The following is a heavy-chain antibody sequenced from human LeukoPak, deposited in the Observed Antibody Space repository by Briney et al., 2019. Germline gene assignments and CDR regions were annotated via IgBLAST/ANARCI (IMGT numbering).Heavy chain of an antibody. J-gene: IGHJ4*02. V-gene: IGHV3-15*01. Sequence: GGSLRLSCAASGFTFSNAWMSWVRQAPGKGLEWVGRIKSKTDGGTTDYAAPVKGRFTISRDDSKNTLYLQMNSLKTEDTAVYYCTTNADNWGYPGIGYWGQGTLVTVSS. CDR1: GFTFSNAW. CDR2: IKSKTDGGTT. D-gene: IGHD7-27*01. CDR3: TTNADNWGYPGIGY.